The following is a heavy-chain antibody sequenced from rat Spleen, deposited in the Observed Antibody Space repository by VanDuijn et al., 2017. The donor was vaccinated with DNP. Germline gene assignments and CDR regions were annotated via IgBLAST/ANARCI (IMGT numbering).Heavy chain of an antibody. CDR1: GFSLTSNG. CDR2: IWAGGST. Sequence: QVQLKESGPGLVQPSQTLSLTCTVSGFSLTSNGVGWVRQPLGKGLVWMGTIWAGGSTNYNSAVQSRLSISRDTSKSQVFLEVNSLQSEDTATYYCARDGQWDYLDYWGQGVMVTVAS. D-gene: IGHD1-1*01. CDR3: ARDGQWDYLDY. V-gene: IGHV2-72*01. J-gene: IGHJ2*01.